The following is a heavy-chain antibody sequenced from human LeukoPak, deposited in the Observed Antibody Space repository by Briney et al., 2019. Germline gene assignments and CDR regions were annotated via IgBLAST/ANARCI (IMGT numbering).Heavy chain of an antibody. D-gene: IGHD3-10*01. CDR3: ARHTMVRGVIIIPFDY. V-gene: IGHV1-18*01. J-gene: IGHJ4*02. Sequence: ASVKVSCKAPGYTFTSYGISWVRQAPGQGLEWMGWISAYNGNTNYAQKLQGRVTMTTDTSTSTAYMELRSLRSDDTAVYYCARHTMVRGVIIIPFDYWGQGTLVTVSS. CDR1: GYTFTSYG. CDR2: ISAYNGNT.